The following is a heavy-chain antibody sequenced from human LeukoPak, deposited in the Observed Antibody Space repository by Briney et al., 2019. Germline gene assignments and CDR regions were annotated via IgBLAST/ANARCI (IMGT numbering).Heavy chain of an antibody. CDR2: ISYDASNK. CDR3: ASSGYSSGWYTDY. V-gene: IGHV3-30*04. CDR1: GFTFTSYA. J-gene: IGHJ4*02. Sequence: PGGSLRLSCTASGFTFTSYAMHWVRQAPGKGLEWVAVISYDASNKYYADSVKGRFTISRDNSKNTLYLQMNSLRAEDTAVYYCASSGYSSGWYTDYWGQGTLVTVSS. D-gene: IGHD6-19*01.